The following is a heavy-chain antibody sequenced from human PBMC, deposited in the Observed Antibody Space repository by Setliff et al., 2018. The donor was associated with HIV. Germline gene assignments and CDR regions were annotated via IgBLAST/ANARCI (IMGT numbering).Heavy chain of an antibody. Sequence: GASVKVSCKASGYTFTGHYIHWVRQTPGQGPEWMGWINPNSGATTYAQKFQGRVTMTRDTSISTAYMELSRLRSDDTAVYYCARAVIGGWLRPMPDYWGPGTLVTVSS. CDR3: ARAVIGGWLRPMPDY. CDR2: INPNSGAT. J-gene: IGHJ4*02. V-gene: IGHV1-2*02. CDR1: GYTFTGHY. D-gene: IGHD5-12*01.